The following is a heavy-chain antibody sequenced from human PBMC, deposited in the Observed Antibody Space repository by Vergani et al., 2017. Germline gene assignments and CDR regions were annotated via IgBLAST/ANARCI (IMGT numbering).Heavy chain of an antibody. CDR2: IYYSGST. D-gene: IGHD2-15*01. CDR1: GGSISSYY. J-gene: IGHJ6*03. CDR3: ARGATRYYYYYMDV. Sequence: QVQLQESGPGLVKPSETLSLTRTVSGGSISSYYWSWIRQPPGKGLEWIGYIYYSGSTNYNPSLKSRVTISVDTSKNQFSLKLSSVTAADTAVYYCARGATRYYYYYMDVWGKGTTVTVSS. V-gene: IGHV4-59*01.